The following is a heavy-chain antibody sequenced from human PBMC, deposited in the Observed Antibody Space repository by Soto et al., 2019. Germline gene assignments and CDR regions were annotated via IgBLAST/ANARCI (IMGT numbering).Heavy chain of an antibody. Sequence: QVQLQESGPGLVKASQTLSLTCTVSGGSISSGDYYWSWIRQPPGKGLEWIGYIYYSGSSYYNPSLKSRVTLSVDTSKNQFSLKLTSVTAADTAVYYCARVPSWVWTFDYWGQGTLVTVSS. V-gene: IGHV4-30-4*01. CDR1: GGSISSGDYY. CDR2: IYYSGSS. J-gene: IGHJ4*02. D-gene: IGHD1-1*01. CDR3: ARVPSWVWTFDY.